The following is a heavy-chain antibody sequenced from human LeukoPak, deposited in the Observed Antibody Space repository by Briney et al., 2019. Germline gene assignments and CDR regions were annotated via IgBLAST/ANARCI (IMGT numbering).Heavy chain of an antibody. V-gene: IGHV4-34*01. CDR1: GGSFSGYY. CDR2: INHSGST. Sequence: PSETLSLTCAVYGGSFSGYYWSWIRQPPGKGLEWIGEINHSGSTNYNPSLKSRVTISVDTSKNQFSLKLSSVTATDTAVSYCASGVKDCSGGSCYSGYWGQGTLVTVSS. J-gene: IGHJ4*02. D-gene: IGHD2-15*01. CDR3: ASGVKDCSGGSCYSGY.